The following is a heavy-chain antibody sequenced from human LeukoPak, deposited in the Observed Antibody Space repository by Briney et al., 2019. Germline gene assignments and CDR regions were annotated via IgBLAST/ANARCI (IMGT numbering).Heavy chain of an antibody. D-gene: IGHD2-15*01. CDR1: GFTFSSSA. Sequence: GGSLRLSCAASGFTFSSSAMSWVRQDPGKGLEWVSAISNNGGYTYYADSVQGRFTISRDNSKSTLCLQMNSLRAEDTAVYYCAKQLGYCSDGSCYFPYWGQGTLVTVSS. CDR3: AKQLGYCSDGSCYFPY. J-gene: IGHJ4*02. CDR2: ISNNGGYT. V-gene: IGHV3-23*01.